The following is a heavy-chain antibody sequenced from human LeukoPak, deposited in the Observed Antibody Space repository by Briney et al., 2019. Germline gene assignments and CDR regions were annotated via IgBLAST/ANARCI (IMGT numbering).Heavy chain of an antibody. Sequence: GGSLRLSCAASGFTFDDYAMHWVRQAPGKGLEWVSLISWDGGSTYYADSVKGRFTISRDNSKNSLYLQMNSLRAEDTAVYYCAKDRSPYYYDGGDYWGQGTLVTVSS. CDR3: AKDRSPYYYDGGDY. J-gene: IGHJ4*02. CDR2: ISWDGGST. D-gene: IGHD3-22*01. V-gene: IGHV3-43D*03. CDR1: GFTFDDYA.